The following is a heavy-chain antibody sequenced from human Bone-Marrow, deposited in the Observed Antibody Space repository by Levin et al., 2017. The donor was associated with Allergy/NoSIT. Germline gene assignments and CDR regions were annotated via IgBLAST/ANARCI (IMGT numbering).Heavy chain of an antibody. CDR3: ARDFAQHWCIDS. CDR2: VSQDGDDT. CDR1: GFTFENFA. Sequence: GGSLRLSCAGSGFTFENFAMSWARQAPGKGLEWIARVSQDGDDTYYADSVKGRITISRDNSKSILYLQLNSLRAEDTAVYFCARDFAQHWCIDSWGQGTLVTVSS. V-gene: IGHV3-23*01. D-gene: IGHD2-8*01. J-gene: IGHJ4*02.